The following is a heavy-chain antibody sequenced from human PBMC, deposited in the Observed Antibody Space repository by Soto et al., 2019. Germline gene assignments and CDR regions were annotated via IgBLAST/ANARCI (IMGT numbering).Heavy chain of an antibody. J-gene: IGHJ4*02. V-gene: IGHV1-18*01. CDR3: ARDTYYDILTGYRNFDY. D-gene: IGHD3-9*01. CDR2: ISAYNGNT. Sequence: ASVKVSCEASGYTFTSYGISWVRQAPGQGLEWMGWISAYNGNTNYAQKLQGRVTMTTDTSTSTAYMELRSLRSDDTAVYYCARDTYYDILTGYRNFDYWGQGTLVTVSS. CDR1: GYTFTSYG.